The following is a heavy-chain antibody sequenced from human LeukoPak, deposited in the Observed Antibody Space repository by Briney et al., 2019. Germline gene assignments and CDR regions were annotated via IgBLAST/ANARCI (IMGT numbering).Heavy chain of an antibody. CDR2: INPNSGDT. CDR1: GYTFTGYY. J-gene: IGHJ4*02. V-gene: IGHV1-2*06. CDR3: ARVGYYDTSAYLDY. D-gene: IGHD3-22*01. Sequence: ASVKVSCKASGYTFTGYYMHWVRQAPGQGLEWMGRINPNSGDTNYAQKFQGRVTMTRDTPISTAYMELSSLTSDDTAVYYCARVGYYDTSAYLDYWGQGTLVTVSS.